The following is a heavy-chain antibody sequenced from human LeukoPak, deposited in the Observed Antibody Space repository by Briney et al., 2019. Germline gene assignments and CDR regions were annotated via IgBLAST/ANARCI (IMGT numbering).Heavy chain of an antibody. CDR2: VHYSGTA. D-gene: IGHD1-26*01. Sequence: SETLSLTCTVSDGSITNYDWSWVRQPPGKGLEFIGHVHYSGTANYNPSLRSRVTISIDTSKKHFFLKLKSVTAADTAVYYCARIVGATREDYWGQGTLVTVSS. CDR3: ARIVGATREDY. CDR1: DGSITNYD. V-gene: IGHV4-59*01. J-gene: IGHJ4*02.